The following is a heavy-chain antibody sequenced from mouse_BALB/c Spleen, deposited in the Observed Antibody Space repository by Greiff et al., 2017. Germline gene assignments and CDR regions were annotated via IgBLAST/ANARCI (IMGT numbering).Heavy chain of an antibody. D-gene: IGHD1-1*01. Sequence: EVKLMESGPSLVKPSQTLSLTCSVTGDSITSGYWNWIRKFPGNKLEYMGYISYSGSTYYNPSLKSRISITRDTSKNQYYLQLNSVTTEDTATYYCARDYYGSSYWYFDVWGAGTTVTVSS. CDR2: ISYSGST. CDR1: GDSITSGY. CDR3: ARDYYGSSYWYFDV. J-gene: IGHJ1*01. V-gene: IGHV3-8*02.